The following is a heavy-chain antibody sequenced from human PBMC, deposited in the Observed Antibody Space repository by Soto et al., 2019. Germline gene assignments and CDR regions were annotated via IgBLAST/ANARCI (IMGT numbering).Heavy chain of an antibody. CDR2: IYYSGST. Sequence: SETLSLTCTVSGGSIRSYYWSWIRQPPGKGLEWIGYIYYSGSTNYNPSLKSRVTISVDTSKNQFSLKLSSVTAADTAVYYGASQSTVAGYYYYGMDVWGQGTTVTVSS. CDR3: ASQSTVAGYYYYGMDV. D-gene: IGHD6-19*01. J-gene: IGHJ6*02. V-gene: IGHV4-59*01. CDR1: GGSIRSYY.